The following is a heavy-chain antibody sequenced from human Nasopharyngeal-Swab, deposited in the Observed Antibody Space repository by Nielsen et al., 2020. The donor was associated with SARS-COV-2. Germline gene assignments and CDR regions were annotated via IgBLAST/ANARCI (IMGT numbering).Heavy chain of an antibody. CDR3: ASSTGYYYYGMDV. D-gene: IGHD4-17*01. CDR2: IDPSDSYT. CDR1: GNSFTSYW. V-gene: IGHV5-10-1*01. Sequence: GEALKISWEGSGNSFTSYWISWVRQMRGKGLEWMGRIDPSDSYTNYSPSFQGHVTISADKSISTAYLQWSSRTASDTAMYYCASSTGYYYYGMDVWGQGTTVTVSS. J-gene: IGHJ6*02.